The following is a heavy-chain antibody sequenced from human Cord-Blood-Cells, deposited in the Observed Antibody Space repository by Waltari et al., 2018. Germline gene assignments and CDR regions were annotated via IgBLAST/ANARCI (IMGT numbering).Heavy chain of an antibody. CDR3: ARPLDYYDSSGIYAFDI. J-gene: IGHJ3*02. CDR1: GGSISSSSYY. D-gene: IGHD3-22*01. CDR2: IYYSGRT. V-gene: IGHV4-39*01. Sequence: QLQLQESGPGLVKPSETLSLTCTVSGGSISSSSYYWGWIRQPPGKGLEWIGSIYYSGRTYYNPSLKSRVTISVDTSKNQFSLKLSSVTAADTAVYYCARPLDYYDSSGIYAFDIWGQGTMVTVSS.